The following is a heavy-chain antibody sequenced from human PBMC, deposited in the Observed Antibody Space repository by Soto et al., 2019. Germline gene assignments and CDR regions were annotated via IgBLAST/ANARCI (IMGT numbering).Heavy chain of an antibody. CDR2: IWYDGSDK. CDR3: VRGMDGIRFVYYGMEV. V-gene: IGHV3-33*01. D-gene: IGHD1-20*01. Sequence: WWSXRLSCSAATFTFITYCMYLFRHAPGKGLQCVAVIWYDGSDKYYADSVKGRFTISRYNSKNTMYLQMNSLRVEDTAVYYCVRGMDGIRFVYYGMEVRGPGTTVTV. CDR1: TFTFITYC. J-gene: IGHJ6*01.